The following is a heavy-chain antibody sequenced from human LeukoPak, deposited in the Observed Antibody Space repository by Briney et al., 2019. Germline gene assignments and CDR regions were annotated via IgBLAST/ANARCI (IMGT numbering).Heavy chain of an antibody. CDR3: AKDIGPPNYYYYMDV. CDR2: ISWDGGST. CDR1: GFTFNSFT. J-gene: IGHJ6*03. Sequence: PGGSLRLSCAASGFTFNSFTMHWVRQAPGKGLEWVSLISWDGGSTYYADSVKGRFTISRDNSKNSLYLQMNSLRTEDTALYYCAKDIGPPNYYYYMDVWGKGTTVTVSS. V-gene: IGHV3-43*01.